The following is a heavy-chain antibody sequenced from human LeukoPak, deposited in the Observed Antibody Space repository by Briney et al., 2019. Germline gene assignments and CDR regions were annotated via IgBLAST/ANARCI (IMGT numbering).Heavy chain of an antibody. CDR3: ARDTARTFYGSGSYNWFDP. CDR2: ISYDGSNK. CDR1: GFTFSSYA. Sequence: GGSLRLSCAASGFTFSSYAMLWVRQAPGKGLEWVAVISYDGSNKYYADSVKGRFTISRDNSKNTLYLQMNSLRAEDTAVYYCARDTARTFYGSGSYNWFDPWGQGTLVTVSS. J-gene: IGHJ5*02. V-gene: IGHV3-30-3*01. D-gene: IGHD3-10*01.